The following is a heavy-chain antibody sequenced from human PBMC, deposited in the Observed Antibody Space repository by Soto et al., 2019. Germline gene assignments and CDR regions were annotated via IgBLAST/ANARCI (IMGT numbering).Heavy chain of an antibody. J-gene: IGHJ6*02. D-gene: IGHD4-17*01. CDR3: ARDLRSHDYGDYYYYGMDV. Sequence: QVQLVQSGAEVKKPGASVKVSCKASGYTFTSYYMHWVRQAPGQGLEWMGIINPSGGSTSYAQKLQGRVTMTRDTSTSTVYMELSSLRSEDTAVYYCARDLRSHDYGDYYYYGMDVWGQGTTVTVSS. V-gene: IGHV1-46*01. CDR2: INPSGGST. CDR1: GYTFTSYY.